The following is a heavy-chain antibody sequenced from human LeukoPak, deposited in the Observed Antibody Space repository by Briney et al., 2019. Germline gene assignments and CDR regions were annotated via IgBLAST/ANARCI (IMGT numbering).Heavy chain of an antibody. V-gene: IGHV3-7*01. CDR1: GFTFSSYW. CDR3: ARDREAVADYYFDY. Sequence: GGSLRLSCAASGFTFSSYWVSWVRQAPGKGLEWVASIKQDGSEKYYVDSVKGRFTISRDNAKNSLYLQMNSLRAEDTAVYYCARDREAVADYYFDYWGQGTLVTVSS. D-gene: IGHD6-19*01. J-gene: IGHJ4*02. CDR2: IKQDGSEK.